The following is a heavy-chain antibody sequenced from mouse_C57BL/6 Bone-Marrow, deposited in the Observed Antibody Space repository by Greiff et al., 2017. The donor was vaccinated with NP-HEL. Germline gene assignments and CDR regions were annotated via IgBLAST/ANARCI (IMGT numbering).Heavy chain of an antibody. V-gene: IGHV1-62-2*01. CDR2: FYPGSGSI. CDR3: ARHEGNYYDYGGYAMDY. Sequence: QVQLQQSGAELVKPGASVKLSCKASGYTFTEYTIHWVKQRSGQGLEWIGWFYPGSGSIKYNEKFKDKATLTADKSSSTVYMELSRLTSEDSAVYFCARHEGNYYDYGGYAMDYWGQGTSVTVSS. CDR1: GYTFTEYT. J-gene: IGHJ4*01. D-gene: IGHD2-4*01.